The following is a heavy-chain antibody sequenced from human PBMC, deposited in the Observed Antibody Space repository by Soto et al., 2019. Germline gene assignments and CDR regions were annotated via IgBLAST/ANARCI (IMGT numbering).Heavy chain of an antibody. Sequence: TGGSLRLSCAASGFTFSDFLMHGVRQVPGKGLMWVSRINEDGRIINYADSVKGRFTISRDSARDTLYLEMNSLRAEDTAIHYCTRDSGGWGAYWGQVALVTVSS. J-gene: IGHJ4*02. CDR3: TRDSGGWGAY. CDR2: INEDGRII. D-gene: IGHD3-16*01. CDR1: GFTFSDFL. V-gene: IGHV3-74*01.